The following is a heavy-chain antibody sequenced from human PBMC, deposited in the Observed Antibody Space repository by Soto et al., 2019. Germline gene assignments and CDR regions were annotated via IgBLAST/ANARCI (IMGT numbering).Heavy chain of an antibody. CDR1: GGSISSGGYY. V-gene: IGHV4-31*03. CDR3: ARDWYGYGSGSATHYFDY. CDR2: IYYSGST. Sequence: QVQLQESGPGLVKPSQTLSLTCTVSGGSISSGGYYWSWIRQHPGKGLEWIGYIYYSGSTYYNPSLKSRVTLTIYKSKNQFSLEPSPVTAADTAVYYWARDWYGYGSGSATHYFDYWGQGTLVTVSS. D-gene: IGHD3-10*01. J-gene: IGHJ4*02.